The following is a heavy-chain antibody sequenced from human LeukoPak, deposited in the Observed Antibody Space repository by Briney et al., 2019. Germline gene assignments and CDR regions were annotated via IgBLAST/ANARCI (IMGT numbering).Heavy chain of an antibody. CDR1: GGSFSGYY. CDR2: VNHSGST. D-gene: IGHD3-10*01. CDR3: ARGGLWVVRPVDY. Sequence: SETLSLTCAVYGGSFSGYYWSWIRQPPGKGLEWIGEVNHSGSTNYNPSLKSRVTISVDTSKNQFSLKLSSVTAADTAVYYCARGGLWVVRPVDYCGQGTLVTVSS. V-gene: IGHV4-34*01. J-gene: IGHJ4*02.